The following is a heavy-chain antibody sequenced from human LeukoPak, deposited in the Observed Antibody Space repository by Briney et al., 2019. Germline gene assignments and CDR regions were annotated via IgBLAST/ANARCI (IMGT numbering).Heavy chain of an antibody. CDR2: ITASGGST. V-gene: IGHV3-23*01. D-gene: IGHD3-16*01. J-gene: IGHJ4*02. CDR3: AKALYADVAWGLGY. Sequence: GGSLRLSCAVSGFTFSRYAMSWVRQAPGKGLEWVSDITASGGSTNYADSLKGRFTITRDNSKSTLYLQMSSLRAEDTAVYYCAKALYADVAWGLGYWGQGTLVTVSS. CDR1: GFTFSRYA.